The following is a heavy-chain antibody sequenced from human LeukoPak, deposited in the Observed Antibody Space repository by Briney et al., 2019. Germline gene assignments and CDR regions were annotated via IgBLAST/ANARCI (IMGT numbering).Heavy chain of an antibody. Sequence: SETLSLTCTVSGGSIRSYYWSWIRQPPGKGLEWIGYIYNSGSTNYNPSLKSRVTISGDTSKNQFSLKLSSVTAADTAVYYCARDRDSSAWYSGDAFDIWGRGTLVTVSS. D-gene: IGHD6-19*01. CDR2: IYNSGST. CDR3: ARDRDSSAWYSGDAFDI. J-gene: IGHJ3*02. CDR1: GGSIRSYY. V-gene: IGHV4-59*01.